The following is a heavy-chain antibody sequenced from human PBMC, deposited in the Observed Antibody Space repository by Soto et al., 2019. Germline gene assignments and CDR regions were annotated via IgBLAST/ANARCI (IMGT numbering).Heavy chain of an antibody. Sequence: GGSLRLSCAASGFTFSDYYMSWIRQAPGKGLEWVSYISGSGSTIYYVDSVKGRFTISRDNAKNSLFLQMNSLRAEDTAVYYCARGFCSSTSCYAGYYYMDVWGKGTTVTVSS. J-gene: IGHJ6*03. CDR3: ARGFCSSTSCYAGYYYMDV. D-gene: IGHD2-2*01. CDR2: ISGSGSTI. V-gene: IGHV3-11*01. CDR1: GFTFSDYY.